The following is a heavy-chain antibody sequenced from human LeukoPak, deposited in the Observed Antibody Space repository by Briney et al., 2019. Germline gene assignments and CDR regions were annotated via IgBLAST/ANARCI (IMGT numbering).Heavy chain of an antibody. Sequence: SETLSLTCAVYGGSFSGYYWSWIRQPPGKGLEWIGEINHSGSTYYNPSLKSRVTISVDTSKNQLSLKLSSVTAADTAVYYCARHESATVDYWGQGTLVTVSS. D-gene: IGHD4-17*01. CDR3: ARHESATVDY. CDR1: GGSFSGYY. J-gene: IGHJ4*02. CDR2: INHSGST. V-gene: IGHV4-34*01.